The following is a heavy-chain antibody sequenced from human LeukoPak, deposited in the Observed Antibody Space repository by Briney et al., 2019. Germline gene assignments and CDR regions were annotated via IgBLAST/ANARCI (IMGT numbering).Heavy chain of an antibody. CDR1: GGTFSSYA. V-gene: IGHV1-69*13. Sequence: ASVKVSCKASGGTFSSYAISWVRQAPGQGLEWMGGIIPIFGTANYAQKFQGRVTITADESTSTVYMELSSLRSEDTAVYYCAREVPGGAVVDYWGQGTLVTVSS. CDR2: IIPIFGTA. CDR3: AREVPGGAVVDY. D-gene: IGHD4-23*01. J-gene: IGHJ4*02.